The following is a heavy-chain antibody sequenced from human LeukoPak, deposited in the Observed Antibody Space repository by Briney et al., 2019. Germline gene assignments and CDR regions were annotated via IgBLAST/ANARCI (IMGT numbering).Heavy chain of an antibody. V-gene: IGHV1-24*01. Sequence: ASVKVSCKVSGYTLTELSMHWVRQAPGKGLEWMGGFDPEDGGTIYAQKFQGRVTMTEDTSTDTAYMELSSLRSEDTAVYYCATGYYDSSGYYSYHPWGQGTLVTVSS. CDR1: GYTLTELS. J-gene: IGHJ5*02. CDR3: ATGYYDSSGYYSYHP. CDR2: FDPEDGGT. D-gene: IGHD3-22*01.